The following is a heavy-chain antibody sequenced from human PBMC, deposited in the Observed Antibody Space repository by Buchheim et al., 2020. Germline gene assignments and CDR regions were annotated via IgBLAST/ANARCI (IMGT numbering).Heavy chain of an antibody. J-gene: IGHJ4*02. Sequence: QVTLRESGPALVKPTQTLTLTCTFSGFSLSTSGMCVGWIRQPPGKALEWLALIDWDDNKYSSTSLKTRLTISKDTSRNQVVLTMTNMDPVDTATYYCARVKTPYSDASDYYYEGFDYWGQGTL. CDR1: GFSLSTSGMC. CDR2: IDWDDNK. V-gene: IGHV2-70*01. D-gene: IGHD3-22*01. CDR3: ARVKTPYSDASDYYYEGFDY.